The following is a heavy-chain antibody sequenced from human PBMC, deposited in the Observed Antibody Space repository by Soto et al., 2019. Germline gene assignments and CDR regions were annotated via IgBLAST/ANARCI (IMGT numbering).Heavy chain of an antibody. Sequence: SETLSLTCAVYGGSFSGYYWSWIRQPPGKGLEWIGEINHSGSTNYNPSLKSRVTISVDTSKNQFSLKLSSVTAADTAVYYCARGQKGLFEWLLLWWFDPWGQGTLVTVSS. D-gene: IGHD3-22*01. V-gene: IGHV4-34*01. CDR2: INHSGST. CDR1: GGSFSGYY. CDR3: ARGQKGLFEWLLLWWFDP. J-gene: IGHJ5*02.